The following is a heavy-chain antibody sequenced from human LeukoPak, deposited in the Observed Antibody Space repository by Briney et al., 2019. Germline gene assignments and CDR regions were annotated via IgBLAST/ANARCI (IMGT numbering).Heavy chain of an antibody. CDR2: IWYDGSNK. J-gene: IGHJ4*02. CDR1: GFTFSSYG. Sequence: GRSLRLSCAASGFTFSSYGMHWVRQAPGKGLEWVAVIWYDGSNKYYADSVKGRFTISGDNSKNTLYLQMNSLRAEDTAVYYCAKGLSIPSYFDYWGQGTLVTVSS. V-gene: IGHV3-33*06. CDR3: AKGLSIPSYFDY. D-gene: IGHD2/OR15-2a*01.